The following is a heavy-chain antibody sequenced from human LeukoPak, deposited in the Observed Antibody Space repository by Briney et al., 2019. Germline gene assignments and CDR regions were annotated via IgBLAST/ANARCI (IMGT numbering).Heavy chain of an antibody. V-gene: IGHV3-23*01. CDR1: GFTFSSYA. CDR2: ISGSGGST. D-gene: IGHD3-10*01. J-gene: IGHJ4*02. Sequence: GGSLRLSCAASGFTFSSYAMSWVRQAPGKGLEWVSAISGSGGSTYYADSVKGRFTISRDNYKNTLYLQMNSLRAEDTAVYYCAKQVRGVRDFDYWGQGTLVTVSS. CDR3: AKQVRGVRDFDY.